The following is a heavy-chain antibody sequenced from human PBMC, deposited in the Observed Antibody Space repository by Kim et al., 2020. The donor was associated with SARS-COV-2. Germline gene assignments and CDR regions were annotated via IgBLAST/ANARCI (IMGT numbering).Heavy chain of an antibody. V-gene: IGHV3-33*03. J-gene: IGHJ6*02. Sequence: RFTISRDNSKHTVYLQMNSLRDEDTALYYCAKVVVMDGYNYFYYYGMDVWGQGTAVTVSS. D-gene: IGHD3-22*01. CDR3: AKVVVMDGYNYFYYYGMDV.